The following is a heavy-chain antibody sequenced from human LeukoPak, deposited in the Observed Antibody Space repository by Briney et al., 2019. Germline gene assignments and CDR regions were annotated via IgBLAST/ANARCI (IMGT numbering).Heavy chain of an antibody. CDR1: GFTFSSYS. Sequence: PGGSLRLSCAASGFTFSSYSMNWVRQAPGKGLEWVSYISSSGSTIYYADSVKGRFTISRDGAKNSLYLQMNSLRAEDTAVYYCARDRAGLGYCSGDNCYYFDYWGQGTLVTVSS. D-gene: IGHD2-15*01. CDR2: ISSSGSTI. V-gene: IGHV3-48*04. J-gene: IGHJ4*02. CDR3: ARDRAGLGYCSGDNCYYFDY.